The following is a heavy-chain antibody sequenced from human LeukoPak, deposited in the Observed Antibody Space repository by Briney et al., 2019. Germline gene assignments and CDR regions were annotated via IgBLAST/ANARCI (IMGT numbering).Heavy chain of an antibody. J-gene: IGHJ6*03. D-gene: IGHD6-6*01. Sequence: ASVKVSRKASGYTFTGYYMHWVRQAPGQGLEWMGWINPNSGSTNYAQKFQGRVTMTRDTSISTAYMELSRLRSDDTAVYYCARDNVAARRSYYYYYMDVWGKGTTVTVSS. CDR1: GYTFTGYY. CDR2: INPNSGST. CDR3: ARDNVAARRSYYYYYMDV. V-gene: IGHV1-2*02.